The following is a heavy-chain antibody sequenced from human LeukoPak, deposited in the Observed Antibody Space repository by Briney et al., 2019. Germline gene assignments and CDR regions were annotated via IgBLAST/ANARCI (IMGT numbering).Heavy chain of an antibody. CDR2: IIPIFGTA. J-gene: IGHJ6*04. CDR1: GYTFTSYG. V-gene: IGHV1-69*05. CDR3: ASQLDV. Sequence: ASVKVSCKASGYTFTSYGISWVRQAPGQGLEWMGGIIPIFGTANYAQKFQGRVTITTDESTSTAYMELSSLRSEDTAVYYCASQLDVWRKGTTVTVSS.